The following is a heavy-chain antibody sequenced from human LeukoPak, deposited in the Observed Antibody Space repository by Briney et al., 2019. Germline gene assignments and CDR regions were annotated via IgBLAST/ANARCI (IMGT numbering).Heavy chain of an antibody. V-gene: IGHV4-30-4*01. CDR1: GGSISSGDYY. J-gene: IGHJ4*02. CDR3: ARGARMNDY. D-gene: IGHD2-15*01. CDR2: IFYSGST. Sequence: SETLSLTCTVSGGSISSGDYYWSWIRQPPGKGLEWIGSIFYSGSTYYNPSLKSRVAISVDTSKNQFFLKLSSVTAADTAVYYCARGARMNDYWGQGTLVTVSS.